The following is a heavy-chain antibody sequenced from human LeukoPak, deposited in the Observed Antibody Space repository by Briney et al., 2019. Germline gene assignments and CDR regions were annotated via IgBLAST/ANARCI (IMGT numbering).Heavy chain of an antibody. CDR3: ARRAVDTAPVGDYYYYYMYV. D-gene: IGHD5-18*01. Sequence: GASVKVSCKASGGTFRSYAISWVRQDPGPGREWIGGIMPIFGTANYAQKFQGRVTITTDESTSTAYMELSSLRSEDTAVYYCARRAVDTAPVGDYYYYYMYVWGKGTTVTVSS. CDR1: GGTFRSYA. J-gene: IGHJ6*03. CDR2: IMPIFGTA. V-gene: IGHV1-69*05.